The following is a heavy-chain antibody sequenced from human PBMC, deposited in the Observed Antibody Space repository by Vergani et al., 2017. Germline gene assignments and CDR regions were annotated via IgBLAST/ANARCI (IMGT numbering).Heavy chain of an antibody. CDR1: GGSISSGSHY. Sequence: QVQLQESGPGLVKPSQTLSLTCTVSGGSISSGSHYWSWIRQPAGKGLEWIGHIYTTGSTNYNPSLKSRVTISVDTSKNQFSLKLSSVTAADTAMYYCARGTLYYEWFDPWGQGTLVTVSS. V-gene: IGHV4-61*02. J-gene: IGHJ5*02. CDR2: IYTTGST. CDR3: ARGTLYYEWFDP. D-gene: IGHD3-3*01.